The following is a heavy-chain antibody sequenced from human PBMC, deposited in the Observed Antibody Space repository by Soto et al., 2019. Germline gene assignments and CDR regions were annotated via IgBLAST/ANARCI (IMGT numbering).Heavy chain of an antibody. CDR3: ARDTTIASADGNWLDP. CDR2: VYHSGSI. D-gene: IGHD6-13*01. V-gene: IGHV4-4*02. CDR1: GDSIISTNW. J-gene: IGHJ5*02. Sequence: SETLSLTCAVSGDSIISTNWWSWVRQPPGKGLEWLGEVYHSGSINYNPSVASRVTISIDKAKNQFSLQLSSVTAADTAVYYCARDTTIASADGNWLDPWGQGTRVTVSS.